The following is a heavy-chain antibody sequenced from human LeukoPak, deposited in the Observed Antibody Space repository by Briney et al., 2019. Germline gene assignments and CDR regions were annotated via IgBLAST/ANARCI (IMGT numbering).Heavy chain of an antibody. V-gene: IGHV3-64D*09. D-gene: IGHD1-26*01. CDR3: VKESSGSHYIGAFDI. J-gene: IGHJ3*02. Sequence: PGGSLRLSCSASRFTFSNYAIHWVRQAPGKGLEYVSGISSNGGSTYYAESVKGRFITSRDNSKNMLYLQMSSLRAEDTAVYYCVKESSGSHYIGAFDIWGQGTMVTVTS. CDR2: ISSNGGST. CDR1: RFTFSNYA.